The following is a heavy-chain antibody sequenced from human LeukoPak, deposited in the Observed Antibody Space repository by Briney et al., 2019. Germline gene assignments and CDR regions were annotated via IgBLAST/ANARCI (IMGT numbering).Heavy chain of an antibody. V-gene: IGHV4-4*07. Sequence: EASETLSLTCTVSGGSISSYYWSWIRQPAGKGLEWIGRIYTSGSTNYNPSLKSRVTMSVDTSKNQFSLKLSPVTAADTAVYYCARMGGYCSGGSCYSGYMDVWGKGTTVTVSS. CDR1: GGSISSYY. CDR3: ARMGGYCSGGSCYSGYMDV. J-gene: IGHJ6*03. CDR2: IYTSGST. D-gene: IGHD2-15*01.